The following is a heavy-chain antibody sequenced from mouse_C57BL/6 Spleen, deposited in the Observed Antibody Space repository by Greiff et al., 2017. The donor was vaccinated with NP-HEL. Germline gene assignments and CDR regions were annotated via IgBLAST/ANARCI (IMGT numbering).Heavy chain of an antibody. Sequence: VQGVESGPELVKPGASVKISCKASGYAFSSSWMNWVKQRPGKGLEWIGRIYPGDGDTNYNGKFKGKATLTADKSSSTAYMQLSSLTSEDSAVYFCARPLIYYGVFDYWGQGTTLTVSS. CDR1: GYAFSSSW. CDR3: ARPLIYYGVFDY. CDR2: IYPGDGDT. D-gene: IGHD2-1*01. J-gene: IGHJ2*01. V-gene: IGHV1-82*01.